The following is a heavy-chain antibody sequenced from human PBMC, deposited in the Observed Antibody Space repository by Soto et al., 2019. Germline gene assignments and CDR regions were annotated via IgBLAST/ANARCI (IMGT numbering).Heavy chain of an antibody. D-gene: IGHD4-17*01. J-gene: IGHJ6*04. CDR2: INHSGRT. V-gene: IGHV4-34*01. CDR1: GGSFSGYY. Sequence: PSETLSLTCAVYGGSFSGYYWSWIRQPPGNGLEWLGEINHSGRTNYNPSLKSRLTISVDTSKNRFSLKLSSVTASDTTAYYCARGGRDYCYYCGKEGLGKRTT. CDR3: ARGGRDYCYYCGKEG.